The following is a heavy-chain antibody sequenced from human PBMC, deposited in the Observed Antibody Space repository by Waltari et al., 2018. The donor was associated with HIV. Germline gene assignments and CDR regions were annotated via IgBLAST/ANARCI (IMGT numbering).Heavy chain of an antibody. D-gene: IGHD1-26*01. CDR3: AKECWELLQFGYYFDY. V-gene: IGHV3-30*18. J-gene: IGHJ4*02. Sequence: QVQLVESGGGVVQPGKSLRLSCAASGFTFSNFGIHWVRQAPGKGLDWVAVISFDGRNEYYADSVKGRFTISRDNSKNTVYLQMNSLRADDTAVYYCAKECWELLQFGYYFDYWGQGTLVTVSS. CDR2: ISFDGRNE. CDR1: GFTFSNFG.